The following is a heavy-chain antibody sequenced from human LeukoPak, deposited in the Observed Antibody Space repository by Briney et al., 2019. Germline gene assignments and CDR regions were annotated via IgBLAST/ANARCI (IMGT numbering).Heavy chain of an antibody. J-gene: IGHJ4*02. D-gene: IGHD2-2*01. V-gene: IGHV3-23*01. CDR2: ISGSGGSA. CDR3: ARRYCTSTSCYNFDY. Sequence: GGSLRLSCAASGFTFTNYAINWVRQAPGKGLEWVSSISGSGGSAIYADSVKGRFTISRDNSKNTVRLQMNSLRADGTAVYFCARRYCTSTSCYNFDYWGQGTLVTVSS. CDR1: GFTFTNYA.